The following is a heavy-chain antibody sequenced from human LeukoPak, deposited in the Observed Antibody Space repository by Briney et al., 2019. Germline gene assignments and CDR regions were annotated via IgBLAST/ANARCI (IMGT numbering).Heavy chain of an antibody. CDR3: ARRSYDSSGYYYEKTRFDY. Sequence: GGSLRLSCAASGFTFSSYSMNWVRQAPGKGLEWVSSISSSSSYIYYADSVKGRFTISRDNAKNSLYLQMNSLRAEDTAVYYCARRSYDSSGYYYEKTRFDYWGQGTLVTVSS. CDR2: ISSSSSYI. D-gene: IGHD3-22*01. J-gene: IGHJ4*02. CDR1: GFTFSSYS. V-gene: IGHV3-21*01.